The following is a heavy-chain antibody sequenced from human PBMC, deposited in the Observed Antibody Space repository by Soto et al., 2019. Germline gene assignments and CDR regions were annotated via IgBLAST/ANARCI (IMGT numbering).Heavy chain of an antibody. J-gene: IGHJ4*01. V-gene: IGHV4-59*12. Sequence: SETLSLTCTVSGGSISSYYWSWIRQPPGKGLEWIGYIYYSGTSYYNPSLKSRVTISVDKSQNQFSLGLSSMTAADTAVYYCARGHYFGSGSTDWGHGTLVTVSS. D-gene: IGHD3-10*01. CDR3: ARGHYFGSGSTD. CDR2: IYYSGTS. CDR1: GGSISSYY.